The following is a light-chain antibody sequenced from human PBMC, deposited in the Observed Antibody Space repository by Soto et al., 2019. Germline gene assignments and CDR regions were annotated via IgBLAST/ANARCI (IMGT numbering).Light chain of an antibody. V-gene: IGKV3D-15*01. CDR3: EQYDDWPPFT. Sequence: EVVMTQSPGTLSASPGERATLSCRASRTIAGNVAWYQQKPGQAPRLLIFLTSTRAIGVPDWFSGGGSGTDFTITISSLQSDDFAVYYCEQYDDWPPFTFGQGTRLEVK. CDR1: RTIAGN. J-gene: IGKJ5*01. CDR2: LTS.